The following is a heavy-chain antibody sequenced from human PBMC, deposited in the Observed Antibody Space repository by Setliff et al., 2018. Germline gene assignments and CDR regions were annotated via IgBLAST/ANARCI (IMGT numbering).Heavy chain of an antibody. V-gene: IGHV1-46*01. Sequence: ASVKVSCKSSGYTFTSHYMHWVRQAPGLGLEWMGTINPSSGRTSYAQKFQGRVTMTRDTSTSTVYMDMSSLRSEDTAVYYCARDVFPYHYEGAFDIWGQGTMVT. CDR3: ARDVFPYHYEGAFDI. CDR2: INPSSGRT. CDR1: GYTFTSHY. D-gene: IGHD3-22*01. J-gene: IGHJ3*02.